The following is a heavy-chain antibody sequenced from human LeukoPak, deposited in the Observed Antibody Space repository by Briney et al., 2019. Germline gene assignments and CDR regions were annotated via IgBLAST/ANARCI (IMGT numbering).Heavy chain of an antibody. D-gene: IGHD4-11*01. J-gene: IGHJ4*02. CDR2: MAYVGIT. CDR3: TRLPLDYSLDH. V-gene: IGHV4-39*01. Sequence: SETLSLTCTVSGDSVSSNYYCWGWIRQSPGMGLEWIGSMAYVGITSYNPSLKSRATISVDTSKNQFSLMLNSLTAADTALYYCTRLPLDYSLDHWGQGSPVSVSS. CDR1: GDSVSSNYYC.